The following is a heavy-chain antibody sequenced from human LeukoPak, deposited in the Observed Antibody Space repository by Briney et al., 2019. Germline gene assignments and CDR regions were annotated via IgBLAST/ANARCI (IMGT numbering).Heavy chain of an antibody. CDR1: GYTFTVYY. J-gene: IGHJ4*02. D-gene: IGHD2-2*01. CDR3: ARPGGTYCSSTSCYGY. Sequence: ASVTVSCKASGYTFTVYYMHWVRQAPGQGLEWMGWINPNSGGTNYAQKFQGRATMTRDTSISTAYMELSRLRSDDTAVYCCARPGGTYCSSTSCYGYWGQGTLVTVSS. CDR2: INPNSGGT. V-gene: IGHV1-2*02.